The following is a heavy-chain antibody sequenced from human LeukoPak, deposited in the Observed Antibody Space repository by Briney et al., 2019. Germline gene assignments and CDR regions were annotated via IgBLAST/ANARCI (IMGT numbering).Heavy chain of an antibody. J-gene: IGHJ4*02. V-gene: IGHV3-30*18. Sequence: PGRSLRLSCAASGFTFSNFGMHWVRQAPGKGLEWVAVISSDGNDEYYANAVKGRFTISRDNYMNTLYLQMNSLRAEDTAIYYCAKDLTTLTLGKDYWGQGTLVTVSS. CDR3: AKDLTTLTLGKDY. CDR2: ISSDGNDE. CDR1: GFTFSNFG. D-gene: IGHD4-17*01.